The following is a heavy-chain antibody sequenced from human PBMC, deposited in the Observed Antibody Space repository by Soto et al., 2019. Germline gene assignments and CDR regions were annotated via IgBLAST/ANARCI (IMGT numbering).Heavy chain of an antibody. CDR3: AKDWCSSTSCYESLFSGMDV. CDR2: ILYDGSDK. D-gene: IGHD2-2*01. J-gene: IGHJ6*02. Sequence: QVQLVESGGGVVQPGRSLRLSCAASGFTFSSYGMHWVRQAPGKGLEWVAVILYDGSDKYYADSVKGRFTISRDNSKNTLYRQMSSLRAEDTAVYYCAKDWCSSTSCYESLFSGMDVWGQGTTVTVSS. V-gene: IGHV3-30*18. CDR1: GFTFSSYG.